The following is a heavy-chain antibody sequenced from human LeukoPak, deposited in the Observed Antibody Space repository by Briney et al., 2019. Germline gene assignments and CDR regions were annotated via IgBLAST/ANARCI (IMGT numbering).Heavy chain of an antibody. J-gene: IGHJ4*02. Sequence: GGSLRLSCAASGFTFNTYSMNWVRQALGKGLEWVAYISSSGSTIYYADSVKGRFTISRDNAKNSLYLQMNSLRAEGTAVYYCAPTSYYYDTSGSYYWGQGTLVTVSS. CDR3: APTSYYYDTSGSYY. D-gene: IGHD3-22*01. V-gene: IGHV3-48*04. CDR1: GFTFNTYS. CDR2: ISSSGSTI.